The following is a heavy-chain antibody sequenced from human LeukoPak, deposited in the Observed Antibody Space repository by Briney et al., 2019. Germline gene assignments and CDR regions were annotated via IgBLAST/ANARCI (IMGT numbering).Heavy chain of an antibody. D-gene: IGHD6-13*01. Sequence: ASVTVSCKASGYTFTGYYMHWVRQAPGQGVEWMGWINPNSGGTNYAQKFQGRVTMTRDTSISTAYMELSRLRSDDTAVYYCASLGIAAAGTDYYGMDVWGQGTTVTVSS. CDR1: GYTFTGYY. J-gene: IGHJ6*02. CDR3: ASLGIAAAGTDYYGMDV. V-gene: IGHV1-2*02. CDR2: INPNSGGT.